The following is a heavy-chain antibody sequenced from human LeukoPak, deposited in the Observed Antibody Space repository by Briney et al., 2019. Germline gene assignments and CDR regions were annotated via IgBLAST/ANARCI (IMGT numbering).Heavy chain of an antibody. D-gene: IGHD4-17*01. CDR3: ARVARYGEYGGDAFDI. Sequence: GSVKVSCKASGYTFIDYYMHWVRQAPGQGLEGMGWINPNSGGKIYDENLQGRVIMTRDTYISTAYMEQSRLRSDDAAVYYCARVARYGEYGGDAFDIWGQGTMVTVSS. J-gene: IGHJ3*02. CDR1: GYTFIDYY. CDR2: INPNSGGK. V-gene: IGHV1-2*02.